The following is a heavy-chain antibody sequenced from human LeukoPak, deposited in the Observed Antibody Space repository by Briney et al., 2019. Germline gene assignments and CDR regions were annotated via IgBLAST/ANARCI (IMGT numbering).Heavy chain of an antibody. CDR3: ATVKDRSGYYYSLDY. Sequence: SVKVSCNASGVTFSTLPISWVRQAPGQGLEWSGGIIPIFGPNYAQKLQGRATISADLATATAYMELSSLTSEDTSVYYCATVKDRSGYYYSLDYWGQGTLVAVSS. CDR1: GVTFSTLP. J-gene: IGHJ4*02. CDR2: IIPIFGP. D-gene: IGHD3-22*01. V-gene: IGHV1-69*13.